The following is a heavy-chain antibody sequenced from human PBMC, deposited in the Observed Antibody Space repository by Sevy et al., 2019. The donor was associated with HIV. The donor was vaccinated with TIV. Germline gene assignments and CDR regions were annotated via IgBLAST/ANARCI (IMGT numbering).Heavy chain of an antibody. V-gene: IGHV3-48*02. CDR2: ISRSGTTT. CDR3: ARDYDFWSGYTALSYYSLSYYYGMDV. D-gene: IGHD3-3*01. J-gene: IGHJ6*02. CDR1: GLNFSKYS. Sequence: GGSLRLSCAASGLNFSKYSFNWVRQAPEKGLEWISHISRSGTTTYYAESVKGRFTVSRDNAKNSLYLKMSSLRDEDTAVYYWARDYDFWSGYTALSYYSLSYYYGMDVWGQGTTVTSP.